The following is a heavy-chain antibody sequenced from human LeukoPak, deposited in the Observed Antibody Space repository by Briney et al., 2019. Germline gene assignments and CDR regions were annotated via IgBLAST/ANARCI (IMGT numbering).Heavy chain of an antibody. CDR3: ARFGYVAAVDV. V-gene: IGHV3-7*01. CDR2: INPAGSET. J-gene: IGHJ4*02. CDR1: GFSFSAYW. D-gene: IGHD2-15*01. Sequence: GGSLRLSCAASGFSFSAYWVTWVRQAPGTGLEWVANINPAGSETYYVDPVKGRFSISRDNAKNLVYLQMNSLRAEDTAVYHCARFGYVAAVDVWGQGTPVTVSS.